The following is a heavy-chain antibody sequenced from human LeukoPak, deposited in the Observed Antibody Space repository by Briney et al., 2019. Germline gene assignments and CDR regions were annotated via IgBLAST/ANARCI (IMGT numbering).Heavy chain of an antibody. CDR2: ISGSGGST. V-gene: IGHV3-23*01. D-gene: IGHD3-9*01. J-gene: IGHJ6*02. CDR1: GFTFSSYA. Sequence: GGSLRLSCAASGFTFSSYAMSWVRQAPGKGLEWVSAISGSGGSTYYADSVKGRFTISRDNSKNTLYLQMNSLRAEDTAVYYCAKGSKLRYFDWLLHHYGMDVWGQGTTVTVSS. CDR3: AKGSKLRYFDWLLHHYGMDV.